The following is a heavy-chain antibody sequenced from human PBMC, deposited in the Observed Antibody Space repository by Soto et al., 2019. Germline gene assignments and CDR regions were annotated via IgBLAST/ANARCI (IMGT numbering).Heavy chain of an antibody. Sequence: PSETLSLTCAVYGGSFSGDYWSWIRQPPGKGLEWIGEINHSGSTSYNPSLKSRVTISVDTTKNQFSLKLSSVTAADTAVYYCARDCGYSYGLYYFDYWGQGTLVTVSS. J-gene: IGHJ4*02. D-gene: IGHD5-18*01. V-gene: IGHV4-34*01. CDR1: GGSFSGDY. CDR2: INHSGST. CDR3: ARDCGYSYGLYYFDY.